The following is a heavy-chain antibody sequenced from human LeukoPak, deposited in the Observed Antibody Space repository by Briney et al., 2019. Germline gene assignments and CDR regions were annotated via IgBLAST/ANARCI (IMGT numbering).Heavy chain of an antibody. D-gene: IGHD4-23*01. CDR3: ARDRRVVTKKNYYYYGMDV. CDR2: ISAYNGNT. Sequence: ASVKVSCKASGYTFTSYGISWVRQAPGQGLEWMGWISAYNGNTNYAQKLQGRVTMTTDTSTSTAYMELRSLRSDDTAVYYCARDRRVVTKKNYYYYGMDVWGQGTTVTVSS. V-gene: IGHV1-18*01. J-gene: IGHJ6*02. CDR1: GYTFTSYG.